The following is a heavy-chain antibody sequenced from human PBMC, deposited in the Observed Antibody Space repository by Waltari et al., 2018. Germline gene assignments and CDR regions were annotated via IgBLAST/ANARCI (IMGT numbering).Heavy chain of an antibody. CDR2: IYTSGST. J-gene: IGHJ3*02. CDR1: GGSISSYY. D-gene: IGHD3-22*01. V-gene: IGHV4-4*07. CDR3: ARVARGRYYDSSGYDDAFDI. Sequence: QVQLQESGPGLVKPSETLSLTCTVSGGSISSYYWSWTRQPAGKGLEWIGRIYTSGSTNYNPSLKSRVTMSVDTSKNQFSLKLSSVTAADTAVYYCARVARGRYYDSSGYDDAFDIWGQGTMVTVSS.